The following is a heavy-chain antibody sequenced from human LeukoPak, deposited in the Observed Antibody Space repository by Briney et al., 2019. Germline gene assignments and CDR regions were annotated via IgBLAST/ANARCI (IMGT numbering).Heavy chain of an antibody. Sequence: SGPTLVKPTQTLTLTCTFSGFSLSTSGMCVSWIRQPPGKALEWLARIDWDDDKYYSTSLKTRLAISKDTSKNQVVLTMTNMDPVDTATYYCARIKGGFSGSYQYYYYYMDVWGKGTTVTVSS. CDR1: GFSLSTSGMC. V-gene: IGHV2-70*11. D-gene: IGHD1-26*01. J-gene: IGHJ6*03. CDR3: ARIKGGFSGSYQYYYYYMDV. CDR2: IDWDDDK.